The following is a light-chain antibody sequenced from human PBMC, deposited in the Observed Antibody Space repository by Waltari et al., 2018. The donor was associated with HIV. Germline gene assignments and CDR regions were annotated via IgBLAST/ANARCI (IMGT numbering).Light chain of an antibody. CDR2: SAS. V-gene: IGKV1-27*01. CDR3: QEYRSAPQT. Sequence: SPSSLSASVGDGITITCRASQGIRHYLAWYQQKPGKVPKLLIHSASTLHSGVPFRFSGSGSGTDFTLTVSNLQPEDVATYYCQEYRSAPQTFGQGTKVEIK. CDR1: QGIRHY. J-gene: IGKJ1*01.